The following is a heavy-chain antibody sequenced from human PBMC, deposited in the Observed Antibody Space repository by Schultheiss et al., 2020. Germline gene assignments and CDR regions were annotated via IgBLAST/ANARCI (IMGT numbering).Heavy chain of an antibody. CDR3: ARVRAYGSGRYGMDV. CDR2: IYSGGST. V-gene: IGHV3-53*01. CDR1: GFTVSSNY. Sequence: WGSLRLSCAASGFTVSSNYMSWVRQAPGKGLEWVSVIYSGGSTYYADSVKGRFTISRDNSKNTLYLQMNSLRAEDTAVYYCARVRAYGSGRYGMDVWGQGTTVTVSS. D-gene: IGHD3-10*01. J-gene: IGHJ6*02.